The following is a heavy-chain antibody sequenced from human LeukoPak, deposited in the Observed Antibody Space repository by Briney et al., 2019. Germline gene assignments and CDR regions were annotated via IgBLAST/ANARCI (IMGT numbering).Heavy chain of an antibody. J-gene: IGHJ5*02. Sequence: ASVKVSCKTSGYTFTNYGISWVRQAPGQGLEWMGWVSTSNPHTNYAPKFRGRVIMTIDTSTTTAYLEMRSLISVDTAVYYCARDRFLWGLGNWFDLWGQGTLVTVTS. CDR1: GYTFTNYG. CDR2: VSTSNPHT. V-gene: IGHV1-18*01. D-gene: IGHD3-3*01. CDR3: ARDRFLWGLGNWFDL.